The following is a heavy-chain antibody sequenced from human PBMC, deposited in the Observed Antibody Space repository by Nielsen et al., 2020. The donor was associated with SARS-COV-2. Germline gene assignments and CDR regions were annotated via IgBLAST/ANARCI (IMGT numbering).Heavy chain of an antibody. CDR2: ISYDGSNK. Sequence: GGSLRLSCAASGFTFSSYGMHWVRQAPGKGLEWVAVISYDGSNKYYADPVKGRFTISRDNSKNTLYLQMNSLRAEDTAVYYCAKDRRYFDWDGMDVWGQGTTVTVSS. CDR1: GFTFSSYG. D-gene: IGHD3-9*01. V-gene: IGHV3-30*18. J-gene: IGHJ6*02. CDR3: AKDRRYFDWDGMDV.